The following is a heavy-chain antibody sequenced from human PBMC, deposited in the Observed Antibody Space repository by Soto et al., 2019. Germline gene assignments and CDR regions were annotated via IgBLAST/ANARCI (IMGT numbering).Heavy chain of an antibody. D-gene: IGHD3-3*01. V-gene: IGHV3-7*01. Sequence: RLSCAGSGFTLSRYWMSWVRPAPGKGLEWVANIKEDGSEKYYVDSVKGRFTISRDNAKNSLYLQICSLTADDTAVYYCAREVPEPFWFDYWGQGTLVTVSS. CDR1: GFTLSRYW. CDR2: IKEDGSEK. CDR3: AREVPEPFWFDY. J-gene: IGHJ4*02.